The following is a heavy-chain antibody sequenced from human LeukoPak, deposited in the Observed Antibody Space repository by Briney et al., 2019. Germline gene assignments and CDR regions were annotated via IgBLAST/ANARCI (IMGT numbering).Heavy chain of an antibody. CDR1: GFTFSSYG. CDR2: IWYDGSNK. CDR3: AKEGEYSSSWYEPYFDY. V-gene: IGHV3-33*06. Sequence: QAGGSLRLSCAASGFTFSSYGMHWVRQAPGKGLEWVAVIWYDGSNKYYADSVKGRFTISRDNPKNTLYLQMNSLRADDTAVYYCAKEGEYSSSWYEPYFDYWGQGPLVTVSS. D-gene: IGHD6-13*01. J-gene: IGHJ4*02.